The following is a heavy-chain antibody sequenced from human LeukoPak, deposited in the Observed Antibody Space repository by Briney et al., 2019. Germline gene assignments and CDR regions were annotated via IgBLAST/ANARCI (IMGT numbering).Heavy chain of an antibody. CDR2: ITGSSGIT. CDR1: GFTFSSYA. Sequence: GGSLRLSCAASGFTFSSYAMSWVRQAPGKGLEWVSAITGSSGITYYADSVKGRFTISRDDSRNTLYLQMNSLRAEDTAVYYCAKDRGFIAAAGSDYWGQGTLVTVSS. V-gene: IGHV3-23*01. D-gene: IGHD6-13*01. J-gene: IGHJ4*02. CDR3: AKDRGFIAAAGSDY.